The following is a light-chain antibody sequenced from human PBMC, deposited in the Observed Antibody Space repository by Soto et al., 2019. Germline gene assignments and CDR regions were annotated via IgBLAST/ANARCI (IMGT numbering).Light chain of an antibody. CDR2: KVS. CDR3: MQAAQWPRT. Sequence: VVMTQSPLSLPVTLGQPASISCRSSQSLVSSDGNTYLNWFHQRPGQSPRRLIYKVSNRDSGVPDRFSGSGSGTEFTLTISRVEAEDAGVYYCMQAAQWPRTFGPGTKVDIK. J-gene: IGKJ3*01. CDR1: QSLVSSDGNTY. V-gene: IGKV2-30*01.